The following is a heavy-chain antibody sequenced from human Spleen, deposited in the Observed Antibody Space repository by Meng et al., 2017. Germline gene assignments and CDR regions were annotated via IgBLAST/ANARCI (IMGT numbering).Heavy chain of an antibody. V-gene: IGHV4-4*02. Sequence: QGALEGSGPGPVKPSGTLSLTCAVSGGSISSSNWWSWVRQPPGKGLEWIGEIYHSGSTNYNPSLKSRVTISVDKSKNQFSLKLSSVTAADTAVYYCASGPRGPDQMYYFDYWGQGTLVTVSS. CDR2: IYHSGST. CDR3: ASGPRGPDQMYYFDY. CDR1: GGSISSSNW. D-gene: IGHD1-14*01. J-gene: IGHJ4*02.